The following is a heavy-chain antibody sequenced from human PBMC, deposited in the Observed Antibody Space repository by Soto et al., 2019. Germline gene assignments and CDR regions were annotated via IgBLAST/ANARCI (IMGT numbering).Heavy chain of an antibody. J-gene: IGHJ4*02. D-gene: IGHD4-17*01. CDR1: GFTFSSYW. V-gene: IGHV3-74*01. CDR2: IKSDGSDT. Sequence: EVQLVESGGGLGQPGGSLRLACAGSGFTFSSYWMHWVRQAPGKGLVWVSRIKSDGSDTSYADSVKGRFTISRDNAKNTLYLQMSSLRAEDTAVYYCVRVAYGDLGGWGQGTLVTVSS. CDR3: VRVAYGDLGG.